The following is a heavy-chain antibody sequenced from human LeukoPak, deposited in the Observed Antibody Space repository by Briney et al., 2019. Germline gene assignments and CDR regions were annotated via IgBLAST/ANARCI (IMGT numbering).Heavy chain of an antibody. V-gene: IGHV3-49*04. CDR3: ARESSGNDAFDI. CDR2: IRSKAYGGTT. D-gene: IGHD1-14*01. J-gene: IGHJ3*02. CDR1: GFTFGDYA. Sequence: PGGSLRLSCTASGFTFGDYAMSWVRQAPGKGLEWVGFIRSKAYGGTTEYAASVKGRFTISRDDSKSIAYLQMNSLRAEDTAVYYCARESSGNDAFDIWGQGTMVTVSS.